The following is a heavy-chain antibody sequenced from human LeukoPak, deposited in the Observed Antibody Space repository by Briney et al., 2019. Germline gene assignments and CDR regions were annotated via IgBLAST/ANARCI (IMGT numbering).Heavy chain of an antibody. Sequence: SETLSLTCAVYGGSFSGYYWSWIRQPPGKGLEWIGEINHSGSTNYNPSLKSRVTISVDASKNQFSLKLSSVTAADTAVYYCARNRAPIVANTLRFDPWGQGTLVTVSS. V-gene: IGHV4-34*01. D-gene: IGHD5-24*01. J-gene: IGHJ5*02. CDR3: ARNRAPIVANTLRFDP. CDR1: GGSFSGYY. CDR2: INHSGST.